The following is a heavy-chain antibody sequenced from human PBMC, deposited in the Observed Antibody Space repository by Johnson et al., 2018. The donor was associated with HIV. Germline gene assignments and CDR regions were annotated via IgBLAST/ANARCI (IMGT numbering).Heavy chain of an antibody. CDR2: INSAGSST. D-gene: IGHD2-21*02. CDR3: VRDDYAFHS. CDR1: GFTFDDYA. Sequence: VQLVESGGGLVQPGRSLKLSCAASGFTFDDYAMHWVRQAPGKGLVWVSRINSAGSSTTYAASVQGRFTISKENAKNTLYLEMKSLRADDTAVYYCVRDDYAFHSWGQGTMVTVSS. V-gene: IGHV3-74*01. J-gene: IGHJ3*02.